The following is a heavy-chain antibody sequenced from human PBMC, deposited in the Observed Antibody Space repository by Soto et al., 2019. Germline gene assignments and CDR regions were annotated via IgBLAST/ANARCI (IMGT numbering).Heavy chain of an antibody. J-gene: IGHJ3*02. D-gene: IGHD6-25*01. CDR1: GFSFSDYP. V-gene: IGHV3-23*01. CDR3: AGALSSFEALSGGGFDI. Sequence: EVQLLESGGGSVQPGGSLRLSCAVSGFSFSDYPMIWVRQAPGKGPEWGSRISSSGGITKYAASVEGRFTISRDNSTNTLYLQMHSLRAEDAAIYFCAGALSSFEALSGGGFDIWGQGPMVTVSP. CDR2: ISSSGGIT.